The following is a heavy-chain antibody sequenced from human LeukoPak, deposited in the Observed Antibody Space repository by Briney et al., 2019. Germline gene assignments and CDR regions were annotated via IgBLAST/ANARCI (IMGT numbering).Heavy chain of an antibody. D-gene: IGHD2-2*01. CDR3: TTGTGGYCSSTSCYRDLDY. CDR1: GFTFINAW. J-gene: IGHJ4*02. CDR2: IKSKTDGGTT. V-gene: IGHV3-15*01. Sequence: PGGSLRLSCAASGFTFINAWMSWVRQAPGEGLEWVGRIKSKTDGGTTDYAAPVNDRFTIQRDDSKNTLYLQMNSLKTEDTAVYYCTTGTGGYCSSTSCYRDLDYWGQGTLVTVSS.